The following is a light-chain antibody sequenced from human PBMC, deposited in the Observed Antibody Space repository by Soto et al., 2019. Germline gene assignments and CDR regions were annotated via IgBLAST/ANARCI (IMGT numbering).Light chain of an antibody. V-gene: IGKV3-20*01. CDR3: QQYSRAPLT. J-gene: IGKJ1*01. CDR1: QTVNSRF. Sequence: EIVLTQSPDTLSLSPGERATLSCRASQTVNSRFLAWYQQKPGQAPRLLIYGASTRATGIPDRFSGSGSGTDFTLTISRLEPEDFAVYYCQQYSRAPLTFGQGTKVDIK. CDR2: GAS.